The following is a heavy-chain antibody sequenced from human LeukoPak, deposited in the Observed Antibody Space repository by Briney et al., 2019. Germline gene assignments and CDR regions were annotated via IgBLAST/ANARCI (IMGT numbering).Heavy chain of an antibody. Sequence: GGSLRLSYAASGFTVSSNYMSWVRQAPGKGLEWVSIIYSAGSRYYADSVGGRFTISRDDSKNTMSLQMNSLRVEDSAVYYCASGGLGVRKFYSDPFHYWGQDTLVSVSS. CDR3: ASGGLGVRKFYSDPFHY. D-gene: IGHD2-15*01. V-gene: IGHV3-53*01. CDR1: GFTVSSNY. J-gene: IGHJ4*02. CDR2: IYSAGSR.